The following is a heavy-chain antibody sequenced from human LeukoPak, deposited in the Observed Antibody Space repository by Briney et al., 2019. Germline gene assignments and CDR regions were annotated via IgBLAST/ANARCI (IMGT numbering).Heavy chain of an antibody. V-gene: IGHV3-23*01. CDR2: TNGAGVYT. CDR3: AREIRTYYDILTGYSHPRGWFDP. J-gene: IGHJ5*02. CDR1: GFTFSSYA. D-gene: IGHD3-9*01. Sequence: GGSLRLSCAASGFTFSSYAMSWVRQAPGKGLEWVSATNGAGVYTYYAGSVKGRFTISRDNSKNTLYLQMNSLRAEDTAVYYCAREIRTYYDILTGYSHPRGWFDPWGQGTLVTVSS.